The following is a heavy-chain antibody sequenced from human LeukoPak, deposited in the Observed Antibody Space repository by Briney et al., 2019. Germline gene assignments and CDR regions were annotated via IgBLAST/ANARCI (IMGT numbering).Heavy chain of an antibody. CDR1: GFTFSDYY. J-gene: IGHJ4*02. Sequence: GGSLRLSCVASGFTFSDYYMSWIRQAPGKGLEWVSYISSSGSTIYYADSVKGRFTIFRDNAKNSLYLQMNSLRAEDTAVYYCAKGVEMATVAPFDYWGQGTLVTVSS. CDR3: AKGVEMATVAPFDY. CDR2: ISSSGSTI. V-gene: IGHV3-11*01. D-gene: IGHD5-24*01.